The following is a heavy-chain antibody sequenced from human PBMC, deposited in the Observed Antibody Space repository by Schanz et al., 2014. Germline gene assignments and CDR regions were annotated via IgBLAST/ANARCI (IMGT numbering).Heavy chain of an antibody. J-gene: IGHJ3*01. Sequence: QVQLVQSGAEVKKPGASVRVSCKASEYSFTTYDVNWVRQATGQGLEWMGIINPSGGSTSYAQKFQGRVTMTEDTSTETAYMELSGLRSGDTAVYYCATNSPFRMVRGSNAFDAWGQGTMVTVSS. CDR1: EYSFTTYD. CDR2: INPSGGST. V-gene: IGHV1-46*03. D-gene: IGHD3-10*01. CDR3: ATNSPFRMVRGSNAFDA.